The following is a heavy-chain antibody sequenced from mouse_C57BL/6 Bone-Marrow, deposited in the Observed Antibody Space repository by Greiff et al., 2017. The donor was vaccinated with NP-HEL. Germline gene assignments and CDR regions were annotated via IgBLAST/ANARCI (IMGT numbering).Heavy chain of an antibody. CDR2: IYPRSGNT. J-gene: IGHJ4*01. CDR3: ARHSSCYGYYAMDY. CDR1: GYTFTSYG. V-gene: IGHV1-81*01. D-gene: IGHD3-2*02. Sequence: QVQLQQSGAELARPGASVKLSCKASGYTFTSYGISWVKQRTGRGLEWIGEIYPRSGNTYYNEKFKGKGTLTADKSSSTAYMELRSLTSEDSAVYFCARHSSCYGYYAMDYWGQGTSVTVSS.